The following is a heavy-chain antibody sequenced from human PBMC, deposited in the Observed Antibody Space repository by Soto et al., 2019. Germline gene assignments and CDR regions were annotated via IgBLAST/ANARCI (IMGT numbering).Heavy chain of an antibody. J-gene: IGHJ4*02. CDR2: IYYTGNT. D-gene: IGHD1-1*01. Sequence: SETLSLTCTVSGLSITNNYWSWIRQPPGKGLEWIGYIYYTGNTNYDPSLKSRVTMSVDTSKNQFSLNLASLTAADTAIYYCARANWYSEYWGQGTLVTVSS. CDR3: ARANWYSEY. V-gene: IGHV4-59*13. CDR1: GLSITNNY.